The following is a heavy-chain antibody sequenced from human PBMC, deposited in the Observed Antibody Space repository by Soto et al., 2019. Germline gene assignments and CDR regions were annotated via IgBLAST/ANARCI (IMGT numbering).Heavy chain of an antibody. J-gene: IGHJ6*02. CDR2: IVVGSGNT. V-gene: IGHV1-58*01. Sequence: GASVKVSCKASGFTFTISAGQWVRQARGQRLEWIGWIVVGSGNTNYAQKFQERVTITRDMSTSTAYMELSSLRSEDTAVYYCAAGQAPPYYYYGMDVWGQGTTVTVSS. CDR3: AAGQAPPYYYYGMDV. CDR1: GFTFTISA.